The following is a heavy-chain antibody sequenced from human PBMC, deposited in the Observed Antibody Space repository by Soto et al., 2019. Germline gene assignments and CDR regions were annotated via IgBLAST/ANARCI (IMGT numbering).Heavy chain of an antibody. CDR3: ARVTKSYYYYYGMDV. V-gene: IGHV1-69*01. Sequence: QVQLVQSGAEIKKPGSSVKVSCKASGGTFSSYAISWVRQAPGQGLEWMGGIIPIFGTPNYAQKFQGRVTITADESSSTAYMELSSLRSEDTAVYYCARVTKSYYYYYGMDVWGQGTTVTVSS. J-gene: IGHJ6*02. CDR2: IIPIFGTP. CDR1: GGTFSSYA.